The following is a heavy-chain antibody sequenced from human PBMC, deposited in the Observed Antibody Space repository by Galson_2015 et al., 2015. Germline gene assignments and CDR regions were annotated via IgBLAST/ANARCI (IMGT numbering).Heavy chain of an antibody. CDR2: IGYTGSPI. V-gene: IGHV3-48*03. D-gene: IGHD4-17*01. CDR3: ARDSGDYGGYDAFDI. Sequence: SLRLSCAASGFTFSSYEMTWVRQAPGKGLGWLAYIGYTGSPIYYADSVKGRLTISRDNAKNSLYLQMNDLRAEDTAVYYCARDSGDYGGYDAFDIWGQGTKVTVSS. CDR1: GFTFSSYE. J-gene: IGHJ3*02.